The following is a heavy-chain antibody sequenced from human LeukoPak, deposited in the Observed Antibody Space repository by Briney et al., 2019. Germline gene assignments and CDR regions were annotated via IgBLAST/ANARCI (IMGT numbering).Heavy chain of an antibody. CDR2: IYYSGST. D-gene: IGHD4-23*01. J-gene: IGHJ4*02. V-gene: IGHV4-39*07. CDR1: GGSISSSSYY. Sequence: SETLSLTCTVSGGSISSSSYYWGWIRQPPGKGLEWIGSIYYSGSTYYNPSLKSRVTISVDTSKNQFSLKLSSVTAADTAVYYCARIYGGNSASLDYWGQGTLVTVSS. CDR3: ARIYGGNSASLDY.